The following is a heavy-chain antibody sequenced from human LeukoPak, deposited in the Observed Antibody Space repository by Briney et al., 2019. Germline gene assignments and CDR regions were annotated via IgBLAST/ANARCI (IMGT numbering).Heavy chain of an antibody. CDR2: ISSSGSTI. D-gene: IGHD6-13*01. J-gene: IGHJ4*02. CDR1: GFAFSSYE. V-gene: IGHV3-48*03. CDR3: ARGFFAAAGSAPDY. Sequence: GGSLRLSCAASGFAFSSYEMNWVRQAPGKGLEWVSYISSSGSTIYYADSVKGRFTISRDNAKNSMYLQMNSLRAEDTAVYYCARGFFAAAGSAPDYWGQGTLVTVSS.